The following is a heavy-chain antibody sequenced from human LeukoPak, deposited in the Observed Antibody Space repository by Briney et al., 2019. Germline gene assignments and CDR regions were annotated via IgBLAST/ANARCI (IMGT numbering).Heavy chain of an antibody. D-gene: IGHD6-13*01. Sequence: SETLSLTCAVYGGSFSGYYWSWIRQPPGKGLEWIGEINHSGSTNYKPSLKSRVTISVDTSKNQFSLKLSSVTAADTAVYYCARAGNGYSSSWYVSHFDYWGQGTLVTVSS. J-gene: IGHJ4*02. CDR1: GGSFSGYY. CDR3: ARAGNGYSSSWYVSHFDY. CDR2: INHSGST. V-gene: IGHV4-34*01.